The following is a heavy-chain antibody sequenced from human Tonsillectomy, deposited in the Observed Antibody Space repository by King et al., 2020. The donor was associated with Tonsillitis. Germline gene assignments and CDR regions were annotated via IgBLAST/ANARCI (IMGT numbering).Heavy chain of an antibody. CDR3: AKGGAGPFDS. CDR1: GFIFKSFG. Sequence: VQLVESGGGVVQPGGSLRLSCEPSGFIFKSFGMHWVRQAPGKGLEWVASLSYDGGNKYYAESVKGRFTISRDNSEHTLSLQMNSLRGEDTAIYYCAKGGAGPFDSWGQGTLVTVSA. CDR2: LSYDGGNK. J-gene: IGHJ4*02. D-gene: IGHD1-14*01. V-gene: IGHV3-30*18.